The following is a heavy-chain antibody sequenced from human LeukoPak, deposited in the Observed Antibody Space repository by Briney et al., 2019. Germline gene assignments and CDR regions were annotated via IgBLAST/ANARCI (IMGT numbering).Heavy chain of an antibody. CDR3: ARAGDSSGWGYFDY. D-gene: IGHD6-19*01. J-gene: IGHJ4*02. CDR1: GFTFDDYA. CDR2: ISWNSGSI. Sequence: GGSLRLSCAASGFTFDDYAMHWVRQAPGKGLEWVSGISWNSGSIGYADSVKGRFTISRDNAKNSLYLQMNSLRAEDTAVYYCARAGDSSGWGYFDYWGQGTLVTVSS. V-gene: IGHV3-9*01.